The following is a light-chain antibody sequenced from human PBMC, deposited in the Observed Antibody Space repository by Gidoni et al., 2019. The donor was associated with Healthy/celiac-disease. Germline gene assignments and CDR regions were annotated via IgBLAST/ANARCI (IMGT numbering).Light chain of an antibody. CDR1: QSVLYSSNNKNY. CDR2: WAS. V-gene: IGKV4-1*01. CDR3: QQYYSTPWT. Sequence: DIVMTQSPDSLAVSLGERATINCKSSQSVLYSSNNKNYLAWYQQKPGQPPKLLIYWASTRESVVPDRFSGSGSGTDFTLTISSLQAEDVAVYYCQQYYSTPWTSGQGTKVEIK. J-gene: IGKJ1*01.